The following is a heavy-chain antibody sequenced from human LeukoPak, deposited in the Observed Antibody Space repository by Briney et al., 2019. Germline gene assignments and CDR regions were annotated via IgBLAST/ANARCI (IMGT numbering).Heavy chain of an antibody. D-gene: IGHD4-23*01. CDR2: IYPGDPET. J-gene: IGHJ3*02. Sequence: GESLKISCKGSGYSFNSYYIGWVRQMPGKGLEWMGSIYPGDPETRYSPSFEGQVTISLDRSITTAYLQWSSLKASDTAMYYCARRDGGGPNAFDIWGQGTMVTVSS. CDR3: ARRDGGGPNAFDI. CDR1: GYSFNSYY. V-gene: IGHV5-51*01.